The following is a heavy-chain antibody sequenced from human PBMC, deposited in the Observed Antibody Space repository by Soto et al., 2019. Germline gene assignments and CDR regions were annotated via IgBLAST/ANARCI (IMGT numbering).Heavy chain of an antibody. D-gene: IGHD3-22*01. CDR2: FIPLFQTT. CDR3: ERVESTYEDRSGYYGFDP. Sequence: QVQLVQSGAEVKRPGSSVKVSCKASGGTFSSFAISWVRQAPGQGLEWMGGFIPLFQTTNYAQRFQGRVTITADESTSTAYMELSSLRSEDTAVYYCERVESTYEDRSGYYGFDPWGQGTLVTVSS. V-gene: IGHV1-69*01. CDR1: GGTFSSFA. J-gene: IGHJ5*02.